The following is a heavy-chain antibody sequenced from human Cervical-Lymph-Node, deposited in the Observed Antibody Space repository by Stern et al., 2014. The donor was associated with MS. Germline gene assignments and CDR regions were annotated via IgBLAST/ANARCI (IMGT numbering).Heavy chain of an antibody. V-gene: IGHV4-39*01. CDR3: ARRRGASDFDY. Sequence: VQLVESGPGLVKPSETLSLTCTVSGGSISSSSYYWGWIRQPPGKGLEWIGSIYYSGSTYYNPSLKSRVTLSVDTSKNQFSLKLSSVTAADTAVYYCARRRGASDFDYWGQGTLVTVSS. CDR1: GGSISSSSYY. J-gene: IGHJ4*02. CDR2: IYYSGST. D-gene: IGHD1-26*01.